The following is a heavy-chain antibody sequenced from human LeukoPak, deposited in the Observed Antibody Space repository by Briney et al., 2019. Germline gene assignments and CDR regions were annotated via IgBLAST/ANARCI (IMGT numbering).Heavy chain of an antibody. J-gene: IGHJ4*02. V-gene: IGHV4-4*07. CDR1: GGSISSYY. CDR3: ARDTYYYDSSGYWAGY. Sequence: SETLSLTCTVSGGSISSYYWGWIRQPAGKGLEWIGRIYTSGSTNYNPSLKSRVTMSVDTSKNQFSLKLSSVTAADTAVYYCARDTYYYDSSGYWAGYWGQGTLVTVSS. CDR2: IYTSGST. D-gene: IGHD3-22*01.